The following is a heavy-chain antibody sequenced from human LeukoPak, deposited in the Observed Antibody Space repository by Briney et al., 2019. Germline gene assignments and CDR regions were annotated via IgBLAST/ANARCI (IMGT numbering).Heavy chain of an antibody. CDR1: GDSIISNTFS. Sequence: SETLSLTCTVSGDSIISNTFSWGWIRQPPGKGLEWIGNVSYTGDTYYNTSLKSRVPMSADTSKNQFSLKVNSVTATDTALYFCVRVDGSGYSPYWGQGTLVTVSS. V-gene: IGHV4-39*01. CDR2: VSYTGDT. CDR3: VRVDGSGYSPY. J-gene: IGHJ4*02. D-gene: IGHD5-18*01.